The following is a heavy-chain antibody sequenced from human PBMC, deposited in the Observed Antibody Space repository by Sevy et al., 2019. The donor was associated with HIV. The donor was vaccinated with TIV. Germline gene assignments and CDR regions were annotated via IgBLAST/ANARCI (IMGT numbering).Heavy chain of an antibody. J-gene: IGHJ6*02. Sequence: GGSLRLSCAASRFTFSNYAMSWVRQAPGMGLEWVASINQDGSEKYYVDSVKGRFTISRDNAKNSLYVQMNSLRAEDTAVYYCARDDGTVGATADYYGMDVWGQGTTVTVSS. CDR3: ARDDGTVGATADYYGMDV. D-gene: IGHD1-26*01. CDR2: INQDGSEK. CDR1: RFTFSNYA. V-gene: IGHV3-7*01.